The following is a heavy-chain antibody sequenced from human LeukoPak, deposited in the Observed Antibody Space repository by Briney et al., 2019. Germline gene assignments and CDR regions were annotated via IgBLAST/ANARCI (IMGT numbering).Heavy chain of an antibody. J-gene: IGHJ3*02. CDR2: ISSNGGST. Sequence: GGSLRLSCSASGFTFSSYAMHWVRQAPGKGLEYVSAISSNGGSTYYADSVKGRFTISRDNSKNTLYLQMGSLRAEDTAVYYCVKDSLAVAGTGAFDIWGQGTMVTVSS. V-gene: IGHV3-64D*06. CDR1: GFTFSSYA. D-gene: IGHD6-19*01. CDR3: VKDSLAVAGTGAFDI.